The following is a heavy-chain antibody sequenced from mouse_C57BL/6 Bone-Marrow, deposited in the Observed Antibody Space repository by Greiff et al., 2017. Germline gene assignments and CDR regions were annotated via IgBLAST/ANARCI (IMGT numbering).Heavy chain of an antibody. V-gene: IGHV1-61*01. J-gene: IGHJ2*01. CDR1: GYTFTSYW. CDR2: IYPANGET. CDR3: ARLPLLDY. D-gene: IGHD5-1*01. Sequence: QVQLQQPGAELVRPGSSVKMSCKASGYTFTSYWMDWVKQRPGQGLEWIGNIYPANGETHYNEKFKNKATLTVDTSSSTAYMQLSSLTSEDSAVYYCARLPLLDYWGQGTTLTVSS.